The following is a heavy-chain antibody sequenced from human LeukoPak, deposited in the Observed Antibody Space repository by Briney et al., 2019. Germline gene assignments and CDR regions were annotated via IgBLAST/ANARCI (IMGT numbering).Heavy chain of an antibody. V-gene: IGHV3-43*01. D-gene: IGHD3-16*01. CDR3: AKGGQNSYYYYMDV. CDR2: ISWDGGST. Sequence: GGSLRLSCAASGLTFDEYTMHWVRQAPGKGLEWVSLISWDGGSTYYADSVKGRFTISRDNSKNSLYLQMNSLRTEDTALYYCAKGGQNSYYYYMDVWGKGTTVIVSS. J-gene: IGHJ6*03. CDR1: GLTFDEYT.